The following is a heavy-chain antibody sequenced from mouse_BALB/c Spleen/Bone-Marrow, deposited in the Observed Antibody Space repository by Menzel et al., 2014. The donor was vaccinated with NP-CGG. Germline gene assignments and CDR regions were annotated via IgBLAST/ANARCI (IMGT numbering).Heavy chain of an antibody. CDR1: GFSLTSYS. D-gene: IGHD2-3*01. V-gene: IGHV2-9*02. CDR2: IWAGGST. CDR3: ARDDDSYAMDY. J-gene: IGHJ4*01. Sequence: VQLQQSGPGLVAPSQRLSITRTVSGFSLTSYSVHWVRQPPGKGLEWLGVIWAGGSTNYNSALMSRLSISKDNSKSQVFLKMSSLQTDDTAMFYCARDDDSYAMDYWGQGTSVTVSS.